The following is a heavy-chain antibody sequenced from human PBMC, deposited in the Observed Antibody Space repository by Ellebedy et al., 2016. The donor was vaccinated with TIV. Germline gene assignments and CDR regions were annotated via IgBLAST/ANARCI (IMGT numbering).Heavy chain of an antibody. CDR3: AREGYDILTGAKYYGLEA. V-gene: IGHV3-30*03. J-gene: IGHJ6*02. CDR1: GFTLGSFG. D-gene: IGHD3-9*01. Sequence: GGSLRLSCAASGFTLGSFGMHWVRQAPGKGLEWLAFISYDGSHQYIAQSVKGRFTVSRDNSMHTLYLQMDSLRAEETAVYYCAREGYDILTGAKYYGLEAWGQGTMVTVSS. CDR2: ISYDGSHQ.